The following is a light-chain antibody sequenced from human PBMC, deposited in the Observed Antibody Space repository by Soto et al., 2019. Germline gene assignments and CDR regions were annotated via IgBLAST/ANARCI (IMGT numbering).Light chain of an antibody. J-gene: IGLJ2*01. CDR3: GSYTVSSTLMI. CDR1: PSDIGAYNY. Sequence: QSALTQPASVSGSPGQSITISCSGTPSDIGAYNYVSWYQHLPGKAPKVIIYDVTNRPSGVSSRFSGAKSGRTASLTFCGLQAEDEANYYCGSYTVSSTLMIFGGGTKLTVL. V-gene: IGLV2-14*03. CDR2: DVT.